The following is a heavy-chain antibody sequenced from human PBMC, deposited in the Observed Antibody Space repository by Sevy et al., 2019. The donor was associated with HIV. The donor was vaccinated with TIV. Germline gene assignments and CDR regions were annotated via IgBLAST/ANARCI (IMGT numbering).Heavy chain of an antibody. V-gene: IGHV3-23*01. D-gene: IGHD1-26*01. CDR2: LTGSGGRT. CDR3: AKDTVSASHLNDAFNI. Sequence: GGSLRLSCAASGFTFSSFAMSWVRQTPGKGLEWVSGLTGSGGRTYYPDSVKGRFTISRDNSKKRLYLQMNSLRAEDTAVYYCAKDTVSASHLNDAFNIWGQGTMVTVS. CDR1: GFTFSSFA. J-gene: IGHJ3*02.